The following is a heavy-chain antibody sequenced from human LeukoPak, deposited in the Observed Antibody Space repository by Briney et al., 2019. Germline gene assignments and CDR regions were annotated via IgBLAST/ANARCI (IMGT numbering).Heavy chain of an antibody. CDR3: AKCNLDNCREGFHI. V-gene: IGHV3-23*01. J-gene: IGHJ3*02. Sequence: GGSLRLSCTAAGFAFSSNALSWVRQAPGEGLDWVSSISVSSTTYYLDSVKGRFTISRDNSNNALFLQMNSLRAEDTALYYCAKCNLDNCREGFHIWGQGTMVTVSS. CDR2: ISVSSTT. CDR1: GFAFSSNA. D-gene: IGHD1-1*01.